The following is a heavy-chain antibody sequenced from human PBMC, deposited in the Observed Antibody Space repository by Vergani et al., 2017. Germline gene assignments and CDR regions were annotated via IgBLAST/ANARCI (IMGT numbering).Heavy chain of an antibody. CDR1: GYSIGSGFY. CDR3: ARSQGDYLYFDL. Sequence: QVRLEESGPGLVKPSETLSLTCSVSGYSIGSGFYWAWIRQSPGEGLQWLTSIHNRGKTYHNPSLKSRVSVSLDTSKNRFSLNLTSVTATDTAVYYCARSQGDYLYFDLWGPGSLVTVSS. D-gene: IGHD4-17*01. CDR2: IHNRGKT. J-gene: IGHJ2*01. V-gene: IGHV4-38-2*01.